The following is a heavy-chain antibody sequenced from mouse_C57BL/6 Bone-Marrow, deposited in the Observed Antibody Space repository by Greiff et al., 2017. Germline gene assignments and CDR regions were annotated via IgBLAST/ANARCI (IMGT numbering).Heavy chain of an antibody. CDR2: IHPNSGST. V-gene: IGHV1-64*01. D-gene: IGHD2-3*01. CDR1: GYTFTSYW. J-gene: IGHJ4*01. Sequence: QVQLQQSGAELVKPGASVKLSCKASGYTFTSYWMHWVKQRPGQGLEWIGMIHPNSGSTNYNEKFKSKATLTVDKSSSTAYMQLSSLTSEDSAVYYCASYGYYPYYYGMDYWGQGTSVTVSS. CDR3: ASYGYYPYYYGMDY.